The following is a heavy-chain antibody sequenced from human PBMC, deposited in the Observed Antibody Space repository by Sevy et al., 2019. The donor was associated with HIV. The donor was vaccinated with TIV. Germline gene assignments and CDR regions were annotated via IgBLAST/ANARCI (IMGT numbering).Heavy chain of an antibody. CDR2: ISAYNGNT. J-gene: IGHJ4*02. CDR1: GYTFTSYG. D-gene: IGHD4-17*01. Sequence: PSVKVSCKASGYTFTSYGISWVRQAPGQGLEWMGWISAYNGNTNYAQKLQGRVTMTTDTSTSTAYMELRSLRSDDTAVYDCASTMTTVTTFDYWGQGTLVTVSS. CDR3: ASTMTTVTTFDY. V-gene: IGHV1-18*01.